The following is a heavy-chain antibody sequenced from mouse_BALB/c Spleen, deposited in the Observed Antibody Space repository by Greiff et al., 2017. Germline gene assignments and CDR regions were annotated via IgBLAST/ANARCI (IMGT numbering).Heavy chain of an antibody. V-gene: IGHV1-67*01. Sequence: VQLVESGPELVRPGVSVKISCKGSGYTFTDYAMHWVKQSHAKSLEWIGVISTYYGNTNYNQKFKGKATMTVDKSSSTAYMELARLTSEDSAIYYCARSGGSSYFYYFYYWGQGTTLTVSS. D-gene: IGHD1-1*01. CDR2: ISTYYGNT. J-gene: IGHJ2*01. CDR1: GYTFTDYA. CDR3: ARSGGSSYFYYFYY.